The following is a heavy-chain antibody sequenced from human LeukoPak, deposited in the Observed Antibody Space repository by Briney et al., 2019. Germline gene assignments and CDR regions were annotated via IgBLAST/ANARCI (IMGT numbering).Heavy chain of an antibody. CDR1: GFTYSHFG. D-gene: IGHD4-11*01. V-gene: IGHV3-33*06. J-gene: IGHJ4*02. CDR2: IWSDGTEK. Sequence: PGRSLRLSCAASGFTYSHFGMHWVRQAPGKGLEWVAVIWSDGTEKYYGDAVKGRFTISRDNSRSTLYLQMNNLRDDDTAVYYCAKDAQRGFDYSNSLEYWGQGTLVIVSS. CDR3: AKDAQRGFDYSNSLEY.